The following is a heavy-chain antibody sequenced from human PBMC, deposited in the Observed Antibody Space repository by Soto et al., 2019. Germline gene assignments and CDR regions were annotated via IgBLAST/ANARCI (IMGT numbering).Heavy chain of an antibody. CDR1: GFTFGDYA. CDR3: ARYTYTSRYSYYGMDV. D-gene: IGHD6-13*01. J-gene: IGHJ6*02. V-gene: IGHV3-49*03. CDR2: VRSKAYGGTT. Sequence: GRSLRLSCTTSGFTFGDYAMSWFRQAPGKGLEWVGVVRSKAYGGTTDYAASVKGRFDISRDDSKSIAYLQMNSVTTEDTAVYFCARYTYTSRYSYYGMDVWGHGTTVTVSS.